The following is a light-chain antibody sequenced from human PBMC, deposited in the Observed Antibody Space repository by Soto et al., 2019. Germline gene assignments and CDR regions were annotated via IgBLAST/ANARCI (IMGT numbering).Light chain of an antibody. CDR3: QQYNNWPRT. CDR2: GAS. CDR1: QSVSSD. Sequence: ERVMTQSPATLSVSPGERATLSCRASQSVSSDLAWYQQKPGQAPRLLIYGASTRATGIPARFSGSGSGTEFTLTISSPQSEDFAVYYCQQYNNWPRTFGQGTKLEIK. J-gene: IGKJ2*01. V-gene: IGKV3-15*01.